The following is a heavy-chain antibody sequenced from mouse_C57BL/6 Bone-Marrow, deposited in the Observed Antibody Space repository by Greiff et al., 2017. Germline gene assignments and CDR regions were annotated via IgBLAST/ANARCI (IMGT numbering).Heavy chain of an antibody. Sequence: EVKLVESGGGLVKPGGSLRLSCAASGFTFSDYGMHWVRQAPEKGLEWVAYISSGSSTIYYADTVKGRFTISRDNAKNTLFLQMTSLRSEDTAMYYCARLDYLGLAMDYWGQGTSVTVSS. V-gene: IGHV5-17*01. J-gene: IGHJ4*01. CDR1: GFTFSDYG. CDR2: ISSGSSTI. D-gene: IGHD4-1*01. CDR3: ARLDYLGLAMDY.